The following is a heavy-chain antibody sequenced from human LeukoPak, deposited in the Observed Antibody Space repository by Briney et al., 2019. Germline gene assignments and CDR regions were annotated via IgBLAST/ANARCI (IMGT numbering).Heavy chain of an antibody. CDR2: LRYDGSNK. Sequence: GGSLRLSCAASGFTFSSYGMHWVRQAPGKGLEWVAFLRYDGSNKYYADSVKGRFTISRDNSKNTLYLQMNSLRAEDTAVYYCAKDQAYYYGSGTIRGVFDYWGQGTLVTVSS. CDR3: AKDQAYYYGSGTIRGVFDY. CDR1: GFTFSSYG. D-gene: IGHD3-10*01. V-gene: IGHV3-30*02. J-gene: IGHJ4*02.